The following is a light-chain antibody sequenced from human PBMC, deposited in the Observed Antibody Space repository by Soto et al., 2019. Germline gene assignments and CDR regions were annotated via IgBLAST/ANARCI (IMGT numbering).Light chain of an antibody. Sequence: QSALTQPASVSGSPGQSITISCTGTSSDVGGYNYVSWYQQHPGKAPKVMIYEVSNRPSGVSNRFSGSKSGNTASLTISGLQAEDEADYYCSSYTSRSTLLVFGTGTKLTVL. V-gene: IGLV2-14*01. CDR3: SSYTSRSTLLV. CDR1: SSDVGGYNY. J-gene: IGLJ1*01. CDR2: EVS.